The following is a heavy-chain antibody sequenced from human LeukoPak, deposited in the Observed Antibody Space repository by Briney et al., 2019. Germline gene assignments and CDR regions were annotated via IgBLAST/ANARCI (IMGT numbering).Heavy chain of an antibody. J-gene: IGHJ4*02. CDR2: ISAGGSDT. Sequence: GGSLRLSCAASRFTFSIYDMNWVRQAPGKGLEWVSVISAGGSDTYYADSVKGRFTTSRDDSKNTLYLQMNSLRAEDTAIYYCAKLGHNSSSRYFDYWGQGTLVTVSS. D-gene: IGHD6-6*01. V-gene: IGHV3-23*01. CDR1: RFTFSIYD. CDR3: AKLGHNSSSRYFDY.